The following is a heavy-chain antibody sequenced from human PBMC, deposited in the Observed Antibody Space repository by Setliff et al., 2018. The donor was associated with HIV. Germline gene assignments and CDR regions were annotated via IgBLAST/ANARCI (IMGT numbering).Heavy chain of an antibody. Sequence: ASETLSLTCTVSGGSFSSYHWSWIRHPAGKGLEWIGHIFASGSTKYNPSLESRVTMSVDTSRTQFPLKLRSVTAADTAVYYCALTGHRLLRGYMDVWGKGTTVTVSS. V-gene: IGHV4-4*07. CDR3: ALTGHRLLRGYMDV. D-gene: IGHD2-15*01. CDR2: IFASGST. CDR1: GGSFSSYH. J-gene: IGHJ6*03.